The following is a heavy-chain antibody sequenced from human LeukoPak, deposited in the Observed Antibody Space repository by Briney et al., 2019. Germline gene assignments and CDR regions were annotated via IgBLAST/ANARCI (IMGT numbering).Heavy chain of an antibody. J-gene: IGHJ5*02. CDR2: IYYSGST. CDR3: ARRLKPRGIVVVPAADGWFDP. D-gene: IGHD2-2*01. CDR1: GGSTSSYY. V-gene: IGHV4-59*01. Sequence: SETLSLTCTVSGGSTSSYYWSWIRQPPGKGLEWIGDIYYSGSTNYNPSLKSRVTISVDTSKNQFSLKLSSVTAADTAVYYCARRLKPRGIVVVPAADGWFDPWGQGTLVTVSS.